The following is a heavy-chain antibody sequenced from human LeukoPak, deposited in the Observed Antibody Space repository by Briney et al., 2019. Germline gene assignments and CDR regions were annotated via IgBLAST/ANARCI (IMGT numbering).Heavy chain of an antibody. D-gene: IGHD3-3*01. V-gene: IGHV3-33*01. CDR2: MWPDGTYE. J-gene: IGHJ4*02. Sequence: PGGSLRLSCSASGFTFRSYGMHWVRQGPGKGLEWVALMWPDGTYENYAASVKGRFTVSGDTSKTRVHLEMNSLRVEDTGVYYSARFGVGGWSQADYWGQGALVTVSS. CDR1: GFTFRSYG. CDR3: ARFGVGGWSQADY.